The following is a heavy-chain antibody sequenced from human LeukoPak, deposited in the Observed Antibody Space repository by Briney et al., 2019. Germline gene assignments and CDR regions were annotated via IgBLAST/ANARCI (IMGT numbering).Heavy chain of an antibody. Sequence: ASVKVSCKASGYTFTGYYMHWVRQAPGQGLEWMGWINPNSGGTNYAQKFQGRVTMTRDTSISTAYMELSRLRSDDTAVYYCARQVKVGDYVWGSMSYWGQGTLVTVSS. J-gene: IGHJ4*02. CDR2: INPNSGGT. CDR3: ARQVKVGDYVWGSMSY. CDR1: GYTFTGYY. V-gene: IGHV1-2*02. D-gene: IGHD3-16*01.